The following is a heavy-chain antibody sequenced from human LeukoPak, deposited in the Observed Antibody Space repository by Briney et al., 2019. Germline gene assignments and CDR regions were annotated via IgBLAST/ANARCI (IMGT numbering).Heavy chain of an antibody. Sequence: SETLSLTCTVSGGSISSYYWSWIRQPPGKGLEWIGEINHSGSTNYNPSLKSRVTISVDTSKNQFSLKLSSVTAADTAVYYCARDRYCSGGSCYFDYWGQGTLVTVSS. CDR2: INHSGST. V-gene: IGHV4-34*01. D-gene: IGHD2-15*01. J-gene: IGHJ4*02. CDR1: GGSISSYY. CDR3: ARDRYCSGGSCYFDY.